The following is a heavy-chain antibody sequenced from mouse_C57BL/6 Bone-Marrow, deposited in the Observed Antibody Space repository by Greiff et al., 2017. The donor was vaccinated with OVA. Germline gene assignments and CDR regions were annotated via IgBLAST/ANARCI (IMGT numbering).Heavy chain of an antibody. D-gene: IGHD2-3*01. V-gene: IGHV1-81*01. CDR2: IHPRSGNT. Sequence: VKLVESGAELARPGASVKLSCKASGYTFTSYGISWVKQRTGQGLEWIGEIHPRSGNTYYNEKFKGKATLTADKSSSTAYMELRSLTSDDSAVYFCARGDGYQFFYYAMDYWGQGTSVTVSS. J-gene: IGHJ4*01. CDR3: ARGDGYQFFYYAMDY. CDR1: GYTFTSYG.